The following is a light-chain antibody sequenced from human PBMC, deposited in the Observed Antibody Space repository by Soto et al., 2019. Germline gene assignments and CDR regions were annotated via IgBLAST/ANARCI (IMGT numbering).Light chain of an antibody. V-gene: IGLV2-14*01. J-gene: IGLJ1*01. CDR3: SSYTSTSTPPFV. Sequence: QSALTQPASVSGSPGQSITISCTGTSSDVGGYNYVSWYQQHPDKAPKLMIYEDSNRPSGVSNRFSGSKSGNTASLTISGLQAEDEADYYCSSYTSTSTPPFVFGTGTKLTVL. CDR2: EDS. CDR1: SSDVGGYNY.